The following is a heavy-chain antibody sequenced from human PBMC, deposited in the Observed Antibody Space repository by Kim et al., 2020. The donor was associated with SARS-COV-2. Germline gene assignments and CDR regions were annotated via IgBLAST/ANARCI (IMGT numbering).Heavy chain of an antibody. CDR2: IHDAGST. Sequence: GGSLRLSCAVSGSSVRSSYMTWVRQAPGKGLEWVSAIHDAGSTYYADSVKGRFTISRDITKDTLYLQMKSLRAEDTAVYYCSSSTVGAYFDYWGQGSLVTVS. V-gene: IGHV3-53*01. J-gene: IGHJ4*02. D-gene: IGHD1-26*01. CDR1: GSSVRSSY. CDR3: SSSTVGAYFDY.